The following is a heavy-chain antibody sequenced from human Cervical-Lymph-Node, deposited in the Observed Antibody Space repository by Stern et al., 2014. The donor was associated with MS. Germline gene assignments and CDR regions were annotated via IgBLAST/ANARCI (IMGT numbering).Heavy chain of an antibody. CDR1: RYTFTGYY. CDR3: AREATYPHHVASWHFDY. Sequence: QVQLVQSGAEVKKPGASVKVSCKASRYTFTGYYMHWVRQAPGRGLEWMGWIDPTNGVPNYAQKFQDRVTMTRDTSTSTAYMELSRLGSDDTAVYYCAREATYPHHVASWHFDYWGQGTLVTVSS. CDR2: IDPTNGVP. J-gene: IGHJ4*02. D-gene: IGHD6-13*01. V-gene: IGHV1-2*02.